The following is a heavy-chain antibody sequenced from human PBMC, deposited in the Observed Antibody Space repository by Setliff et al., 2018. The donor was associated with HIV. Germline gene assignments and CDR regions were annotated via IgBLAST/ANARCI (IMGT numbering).Heavy chain of an antibody. CDR3: ARGVNFDY. CDR2: IYNSGST. Sequence: SETLSLTCTVSGDSISSYYWSWIRQPPGKGLEWIGYIYNSGSTNYNPSLTSRVTISVDTSRNQFSLKLTSVTAADTAIYYCARGVNFDYWGQGTQVTVSS. CDR1: GDSISSYY. J-gene: IGHJ4*02. V-gene: IGHV4-59*01. D-gene: IGHD3-3*01.